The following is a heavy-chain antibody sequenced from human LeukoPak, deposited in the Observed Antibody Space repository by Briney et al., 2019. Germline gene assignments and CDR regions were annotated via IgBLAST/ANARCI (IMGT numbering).Heavy chain of an antibody. Sequence: GGSLRLSCAASGFTFSSYGMSWVRQAPGKGLEGVSAISGSGGSTYYADSVKGRFTISRDNSKNTLYLQMNSLRAEDTAVYYCAKLVRRRYCSGGSCYSHFDYWGQGTLVTVSS. V-gene: IGHV3-23*01. CDR3: AKLVRRRYCSGGSCYSHFDY. CDR1: GFTFSSYG. D-gene: IGHD2-15*01. J-gene: IGHJ4*02. CDR2: ISGSGGST.